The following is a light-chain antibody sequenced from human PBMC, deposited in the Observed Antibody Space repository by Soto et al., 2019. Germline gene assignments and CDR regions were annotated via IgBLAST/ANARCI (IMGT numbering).Light chain of an antibody. CDR3: QQDYNLPVT. CDR2: TAS. V-gene: IGKV3D-7*01. Sequence: PGTRVTLSCRASHSVSSNYFTWYQQKPGQAPRLLIYTASTRATSIPARFSGSGSGTDFTFTISSLQPEDFAVYYCQQDYNLPVTFGQGTKVEIK. CDR1: HSVSSNY. J-gene: IGKJ1*01.